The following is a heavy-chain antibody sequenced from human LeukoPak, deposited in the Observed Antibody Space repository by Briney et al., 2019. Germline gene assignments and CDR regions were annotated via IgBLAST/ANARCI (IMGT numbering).Heavy chain of an antibody. CDR2: IWDDGSNK. CDR1: GFNDND. V-gene: IGHV3-33*06. CDR3: AKERGGQDWDFDL. D-gene: IGHD3-10*01. J-gene: IGHJ2*01. Sequence: GGSLRLSCAASGFNDNDMDWVRQAPGTGLEWVAVIWDDGSNKYYAESVKGRFTISRDISKNMLYLQMNSLRVEDTAVYYCAKERGGQDWDFDLWGRGTLVTVSS.